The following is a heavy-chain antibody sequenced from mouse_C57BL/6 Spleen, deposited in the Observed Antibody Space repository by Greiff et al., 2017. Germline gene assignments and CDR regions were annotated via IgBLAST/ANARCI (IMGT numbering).Heavy chain of an antibody. D-gene: IGHD2-4*01. Sequence: EVMLVESGGGLVQPGGSLKLSCAASGFTFSDYYMYWVRQTPEKRLEWVAYISNGGGSTYYPDTVKGRFTISRDNAKNTLYLQMSRLKSEDTAMYYCARGTNDYDVFAYWGQGTLVTVSA. CDR2: ISNGGGST. CDR1: GFTFSDYY. CDR3: ARGTNDYDVFAY. V-gene: IGHV5-12*01. J-gene: IGHJ3*01.